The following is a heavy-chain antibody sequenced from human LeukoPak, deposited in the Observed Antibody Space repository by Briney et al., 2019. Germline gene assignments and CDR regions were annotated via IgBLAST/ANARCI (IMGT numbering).Heavy chain of an antibody. CDR3: ARPQGPYYDILTGSDWFDP. D-gene: IGHD3-9*01. CDR1: GFTFSSYG. J-gene: IGHJ5*02. CDR2: IRYDGSNK. V-gene: IGHV3-33*01. Sequence: GRSLRLTCAASGFTFSSYGMHWVRQAQGKGLEWVAVIRYDGSNKYYADSVKGRFTISRDNSKTTLYLQMNSLRAEDTAVYYCARPQGPYYDILTGSDWFDPWGQGTLVTVSS.